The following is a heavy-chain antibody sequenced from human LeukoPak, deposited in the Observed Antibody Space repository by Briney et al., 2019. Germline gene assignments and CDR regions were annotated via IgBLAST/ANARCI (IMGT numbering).Heavy chain of an antibody. CDR1: GYTFTSYD. D-gene: IGHD2-2*01. J-gene: IGHJ5*02. CDR3: ARESGYCSSTSCRYWFDP. V-gene: IGHV1-8*01. CDR2: MNPNSGNT. Sequence: ASVKVSCKASGYTFTSYDINWVRQATGQGLEWMGWMNPNSGNTGYAQKFQGRVTMTRNTSISTAYMELSSLRSEDTAVYYCARESGYCSSTSCRYWFDPWGQGTLVTVSS.